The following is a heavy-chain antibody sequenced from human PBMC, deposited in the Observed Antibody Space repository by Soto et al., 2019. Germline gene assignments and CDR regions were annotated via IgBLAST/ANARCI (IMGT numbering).Heavy chain of an antibody. V-gene: IGHV5-51*01. CDR2: IYPGDSDT. J-gene: IGHJ6*02. CDR1: GYSFTSYW. CDR3: ASHYSSLHYYYGMDV. D-gene: IGHD6-13*01. Sequence: GESLKISGKGSGYSFTSYWIGWVRQMPGKGLEWMGIIYPGDSDTRYSPSFQGQVTISADKSVSTAYLQWSSLKASDTAMYYCASHYSSLHYYYGMDVWGQGTTVTVSS.